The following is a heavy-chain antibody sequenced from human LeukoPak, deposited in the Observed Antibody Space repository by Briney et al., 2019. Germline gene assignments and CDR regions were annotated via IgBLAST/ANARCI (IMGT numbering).Heavy chain of an antibody. CDR1: GASFSGDY. V-gene: IGHV4-34*01. D-gene: IGHD3-22*01. CDR2: INHSGRS. CDR3: ARGLYDSGDYYYGIRAYYFDQ. J-gene: IGHJ4*02. Sequence: SQTLSLTCAVSGASFSGDYWSWLRQPPGKRLEWIAEINHSGRSNFNPSLQGRVTISVDTSKNQFSLNLSSVTAADTARYYCARGLYDSGDYYYGIRAYYFDQWGQGTLVTVSS.